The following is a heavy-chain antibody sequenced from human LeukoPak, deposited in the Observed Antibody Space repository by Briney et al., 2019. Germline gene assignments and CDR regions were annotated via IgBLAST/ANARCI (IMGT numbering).Heavy chain of an antibody. J-gene: IGHJ4*02. CDR3: ARVGSFVGQPNV. Sequence: PSETLSLTCTVSGGSISSYYWSWIRQPPGKGLEWIGYISYSGSTNFNPSLKSRVTISVDTSKNQFSLKLSSVTAADTAVYYCARVGSFVGQPNVWGQGTLVTVSS. CDR2: ISYSGST. CDR1: GGSISSYY. V-gene: IGHV4-59*01. D-gene: IGHD3-10*01.